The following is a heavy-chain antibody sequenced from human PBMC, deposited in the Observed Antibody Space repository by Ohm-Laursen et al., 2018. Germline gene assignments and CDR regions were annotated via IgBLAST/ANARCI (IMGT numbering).Heavy chain of an antibody. CDR1: GGSISSSSYY. CDR3: ARNTVTTRTRNYYYYGMDV. CDR2: IYYSGST. Sequence: SDTLSLTCTVSGGSISSSSYYWGWIRQPPGKGLEWIGSIYYSGSTNYNPSLKSRVTISVDTSKNQFSLKLSSVTAADTAVYYCARNTVTTRTRNYYYYGMDVWGQGTTVTVSS. V-gene: IGHV4-39*07. J-gene: IGHJ6*02. D-gene: IGHD4-11*01.